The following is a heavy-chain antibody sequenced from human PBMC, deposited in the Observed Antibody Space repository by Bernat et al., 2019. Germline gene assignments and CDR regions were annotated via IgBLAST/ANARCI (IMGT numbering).Heavy chain of an antibody. Sequence: EVQLVESGGGLVKPGGSLRLSCAASGFTFSDYNMNWVRQAPGKGLEWVSSISSSSSHKYYADSVKGRFTISRDNAKNSLYLQMNSLRAEDTAVYHCAREVAKDIVVVVGATGLDYWGQGTLVTVSS. CDR1: GFTFSDYN. J-gene: IGHJ4*02. CDR2: ISSSSSHK. V-gene: IGHV3-21*01. CDR3: AREVAKDIVVVVGATGLDY. D-gene: IGHD2-15*01.